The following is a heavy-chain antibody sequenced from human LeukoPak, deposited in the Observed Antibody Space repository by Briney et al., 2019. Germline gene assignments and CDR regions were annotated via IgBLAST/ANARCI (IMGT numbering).Heavy chain of an antibody. Sequence: GGSLRLSCAASGFTFSSYAMHWVRQAPGKGLEWVAVISYDGSNKYYADSVKGRFTISRDNAKNSLYLQMNSLRAEDTAVYYCAKKPFLWGQGTLVTVSS. CDR1: GFTFSSYA. V-gene: IGHV3-30*04. CDR2: ISYDGSNK. CDR3: AKKPFL. J-gene: IGHJ4*02.